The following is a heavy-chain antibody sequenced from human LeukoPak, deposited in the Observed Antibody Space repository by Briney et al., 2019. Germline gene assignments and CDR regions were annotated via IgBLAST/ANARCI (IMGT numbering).Heavy chain of an antibody. J-gene: IGHJ4*02. Sequence: PSETLSLTCAVYGGSFSGYYWSWIRQPAGKGLEWIGRIYTSGNTNYIPSLRSRVTMSVDTSKNQFSLKLSSVTAADTAVYYCAREGGSSGWDFFDYWGQGTLVTVSS. CDR1: GGSFSGYY. CDR3: AREGGSSGWDFFDY. CDR2: IYTSGNT. D-gene: IGHD6-19*01. V-gene: IGHV4-4*07.